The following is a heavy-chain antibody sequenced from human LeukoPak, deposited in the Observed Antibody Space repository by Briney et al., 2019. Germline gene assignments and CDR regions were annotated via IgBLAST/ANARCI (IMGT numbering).Heavy chain of an antibody. CDR2: ISGSGDNT. CDR1: GFTFNNYA. J-gene: IGHJ4*02. CDR3: AKGSYYDSSGSFYFDY. D-gene: IGHD3-22*01. Sequence: GGSLRLSCAASGFTFNNYAMNWARQAPGKGLEWVSGISGSGDNTYYADSVKGRFTISRDNSKNTLYVQVNSLGTEDTAAYYCAKGSYYDSSGSFYFDYWGQGTLVTVSS. V-gene: IGHV3-23*01.